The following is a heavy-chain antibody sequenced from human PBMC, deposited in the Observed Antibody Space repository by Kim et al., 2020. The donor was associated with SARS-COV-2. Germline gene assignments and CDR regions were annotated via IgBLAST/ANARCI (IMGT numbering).Heavy chain of an antibody. Sequence: GTTNYNTSLQSRVTISVDTSKNQFSRKLSSVTAADTAVYYCARGRGADYWGQGTLVTVSS. D-gene: IGHD1-26*01. J-gene: IGHJ4*02. CDR2: GTT. CDR3: ARGRGADY. V-gene: IGHV4-34*01.